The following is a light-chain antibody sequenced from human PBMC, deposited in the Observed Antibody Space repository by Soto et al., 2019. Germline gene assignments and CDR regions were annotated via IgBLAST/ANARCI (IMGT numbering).Light chain of an antibody. CDR3: SSYTSSSTYV. V-gene: IGLV2-14*01. CDR2: EVS. J-gene: IGLJ1*01. CDR1: SSDVGGYNY. Sequence: QSALAQPASVSGSPGRSITISCTGTSSDVGGYNYVSWSQQHPGKAPQLMIYEVSNRPSGVSNRFSGSKSGNTASLTISGLQAEDEADYYCSSYTSSSTYVFGTGTKV.